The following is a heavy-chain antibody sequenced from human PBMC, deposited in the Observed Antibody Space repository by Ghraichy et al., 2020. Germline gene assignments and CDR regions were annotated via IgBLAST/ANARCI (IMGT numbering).Heavy chain of an antibody. V-gene: IGHV1-2*06. Sequence: ASVKVSCKASEYTFTGYYMHWVRQAPGQGLEWMGRINPNSGGTDYEQKFQGRVTMTRDTSISTAYMELSRLRSDDTAVYYCARDQVGDGDYTLDYWGQGTLVTVSS. J-gene: IGHJ4*02. D-gene: IGHD4-17*01. CDR1: EYTFTGYY. CDR3: ARDQVGDGDYTLDY. CDR2: INPNSGGT.